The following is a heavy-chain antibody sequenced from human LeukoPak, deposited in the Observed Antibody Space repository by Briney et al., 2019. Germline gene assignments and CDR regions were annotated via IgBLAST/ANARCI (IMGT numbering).Heavy chain of an antibody. J-gene: IGHJ4*02. D-gene: IGHD4-23*01. Sequence: SETLSLTCTVSGGSISSGSYYWSWIRQPAGKGLEWIGSIYYSVTTYYNPSLKSRVTISVDTSKNQFSLKLNSVTAADTAVYYCARDRLRWPKIDYWGQGTLVTVSS. CDR2: IYYSVTT. CDR1: GGSISSGSYY. CDR3: ARDRLRWPKIDY. V-gene: IGHV4-39*07.